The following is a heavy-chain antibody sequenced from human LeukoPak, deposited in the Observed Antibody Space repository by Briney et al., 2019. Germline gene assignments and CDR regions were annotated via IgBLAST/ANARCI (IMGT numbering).Heavy chain of an antibody. CDR2: MHYSGST. CDR3: ARVRVAAAGRYYYYGMDV. CDR1: GGSITSGSYY. Sequence: SETLSLTCSVSGGSITSGSYYWGWIRQPPGKGLEWIGSMHYSGSTYYSPSLKSRVTMSADTSKNQFSLKLNSVTAADTAVYYCARVRVAAAGRYYYYGMDVWGQGTTVTVSS. D-gene: IGHD6-13*01. V-gene: IGHV4-39*01. J-gene: IGHJ6*02.